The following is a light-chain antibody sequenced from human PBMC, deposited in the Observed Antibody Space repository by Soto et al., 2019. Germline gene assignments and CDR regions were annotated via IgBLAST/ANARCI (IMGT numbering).Light chain of an antibody. J-gene: IGKJ5*01. CDR2: DAS. CDR1: QSVSSY. CDR3: QQRSNWIT. V-gene: IGKV3-11*01. Sequence: DIVLTQSPATLSLSPGERATLSFRASQSVSSYLAWYQQKPGQAPRLLIYDASNRATGIPARFSGSGSGTDFTLTISSLEPEDFAVYYCQQRSNWITFGQGTRLEI.